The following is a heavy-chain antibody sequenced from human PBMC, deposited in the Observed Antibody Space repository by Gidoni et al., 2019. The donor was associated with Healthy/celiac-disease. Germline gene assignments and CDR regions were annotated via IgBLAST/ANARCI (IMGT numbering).Heavy chain of an antibody. D-gene: IGHD2-8*02. J-gene: IGHJ6*02. Sequence: EVQLVESGGGLVKPGGSLRLSCAASGFTFSNAWMRWVRRAPGKGLEWVGRIKSKTDGGTTDYAAPVKGRFNISRDDSKNTLYLQMNSLKTEDTAVYYCTTTYWGVPIRWLNPGDYYGMDVWGQGTTVTVSS. V-gene: IGHV3-15*01. CDR3: TTTYWGVPIRWLNPGDYYGMDV. CDR2: IKSKTDGGTT. CDR1: GFTFSNAW.